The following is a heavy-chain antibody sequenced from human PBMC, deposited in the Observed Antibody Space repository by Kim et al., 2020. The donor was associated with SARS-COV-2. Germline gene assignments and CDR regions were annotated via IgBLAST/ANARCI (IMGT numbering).Heavy chain of an antibody. V-gene: IGHV4-39*07. CDR1: GGSISSSSYY. CDR3: ARVYYGSGRNLGP. Sequence: SETLSLTCTVSGGSISSSSYYWGWIRQPPGKGLEWIGSIYYSGSTYYNPSLKSRVTISVDTSKNQFSLKLSSVTAADTAVYYCARVYYGSGRNLGPWGQGTLVTVSS. D-gene: IGHD3-10*01. CDR2: IYYSGST. J-gene: IGHJ5*02.